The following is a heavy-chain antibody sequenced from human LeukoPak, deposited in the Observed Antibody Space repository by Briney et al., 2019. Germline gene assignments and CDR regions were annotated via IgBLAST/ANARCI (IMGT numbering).Heavy chain of an antibody. CDR2: ISYDGSNK. D-gene: IGHD3-22*01. J-gene: IGHJ4*02. V-gene: IGHV3-30-3*01. CDR3: ARGLYYYDSSGYPLGY. Sequence: GGSLRLSCAASGFTFSSYAMHWVRQAPGKGLEWVAVISYDGSNKYYADSVKGRFTISRDNSKNTLYLQMNSLRAEDTAVYYCARGLYYYDSSGYPLGYWGQGTLVTVSS. CDR1: GFTFSSYA.